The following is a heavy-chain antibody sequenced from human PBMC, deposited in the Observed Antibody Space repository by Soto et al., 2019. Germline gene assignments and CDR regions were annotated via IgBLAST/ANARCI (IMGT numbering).Heavy chain of an antibody. Sequence: QVQLQESGPGLVKPSETLSLTCTVSGGSISSYYWSWIRQPPGKGLEWIGYIYYSGSTNYNPSLKSRVTISVDTSKNQFSLKLSSVTAADRAVYYCARGYGDYYYYYGMDVWGQGTTVTVSS. CDR2: IYYSGST. D-gene: IGHD4-17*01. CDR1: GGSISSYY. J-gene: IGHJ6*02. CDR3: ARGYGDYYYYYGMDV. V-gene: IGHV4-59*01.